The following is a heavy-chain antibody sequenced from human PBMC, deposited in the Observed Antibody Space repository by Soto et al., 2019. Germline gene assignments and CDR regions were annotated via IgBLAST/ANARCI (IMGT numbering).Heavy chain of an antibody. CDR3: ASRKVVVGKGFDP. V-gene: IGHV3-21*01. D-gene: IGHD3-22*01. Sequence: GGSLRLSCVGSGFNVSSYSLNWVRQAPGKGLEWASSISSSNKYIYYADSLKGRFTISRDNAKNSLFLQMNSLRVDDTAIYYCASRKVVVGKGFDPWGQGTLVTVS. CDR2: ISSSNKYI. J-gene: IGHJ5*02. CDR1: GFNVSSYS.